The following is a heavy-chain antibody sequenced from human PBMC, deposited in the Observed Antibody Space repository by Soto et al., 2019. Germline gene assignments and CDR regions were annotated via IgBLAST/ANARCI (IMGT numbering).Heavy chain of an antibody. Sequence: EVQMVESGGGLVQPGRSLRLSCAASGFIFDNHAMHWVRQAPGQGLEWVSGINWNGADIAYADSVRGRFSISRDNVKNSLYLQMTSLRTDDTAFYYCVKDIGDTSSSSGYFEDWCQGTLVTVSS. CDR1: GFIFDNHA. CDR2: INWNGADI. J-gene: IGHJ4*02. D-gene: IGHD6-6*01. V-gene: IGHV3-9*01. CDR3: VKDIGDTSSSSGYFED.